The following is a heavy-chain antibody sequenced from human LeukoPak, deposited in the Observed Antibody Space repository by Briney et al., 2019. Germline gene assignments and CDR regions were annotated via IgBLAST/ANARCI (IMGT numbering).Heavy chain of an antibody. CDR2: MWDDGTNE. CDR1: GFNFGIYG. V-gene: IGHV3-33*01. Sequence: GGSLRLSCTASGFNFGIYGMHWVRQAPGKGLEWVAVMWDDGTNEYYVESVKGRFTISRDNAKNSLYLQMNSLRAEDTAVYYCARGYSSGWYGSPSPGYWGQGTLVTVSS. D-gene: IGHD6-19*01. J-gene: IGHJ4*02. CDR3: ARGYSSGWYGSPSPGY.